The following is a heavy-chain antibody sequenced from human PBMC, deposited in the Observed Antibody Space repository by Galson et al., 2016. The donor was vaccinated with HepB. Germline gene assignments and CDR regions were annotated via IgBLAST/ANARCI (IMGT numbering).Heavy chain of an antibody. D-gene: IGHD6-19*01. V-gene: IGHV5-10-1*01. Sequence: QSGAEVKKPGESLRISCMGSGYNFITYWISWVRQMPGKGLEWMGSIDPSDSYTNYSPSFQGHVTISTDRSISTAYLQWSSLKASDTAIYYCAIRLYSSGSFDYWGQGTLVTVFS. CDR2: IDPSDSYT. CDR3: AIRLYSSGSFDY. J-gene: IGHJ4*02. CDR1: GYNFITYW.